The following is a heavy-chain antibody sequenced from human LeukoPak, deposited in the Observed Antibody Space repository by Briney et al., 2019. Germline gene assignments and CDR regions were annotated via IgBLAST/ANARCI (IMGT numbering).Heavy chain of an antibody. CDR1: GGTFSSYT. D-gene: IGHD3-22*01. Sequence: SVKVSCKASGGTFSSYTISWVRQAPGQGLEWMGRIIPILGIANYAQKFRGRVTITADKSTSTAYMELSSLRSEDTAVYYCARAPSDYYDSSGYGWFDPWGQGTLVTVSS. CDR3: ARAPSDYYDSSGYGWFDP. J-gene: IGHJ5*02. V-gene: IGHV1-69*02. CDR2: IIPILGIA.